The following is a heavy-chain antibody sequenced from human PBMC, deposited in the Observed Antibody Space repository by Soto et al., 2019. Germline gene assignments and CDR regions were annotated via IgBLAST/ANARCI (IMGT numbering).Heavy chain of an antibody. J-gene: IGHJ4*02. V-gene: IGHV3-23*01. CDR2: VSGSGGST. CDR1: GFTFSSYA. D-gene: IGHD3-10*01. CDR3: AKLWFGELAPVDY. Sequence: GGSLRLSSAASGFTFSSYAMSWVRQAPGKGLEWVSVVSGSGGSTYYADSVKGRFTISRDNSKNTLNLQMNSLRAEDTALYYCAKLWFGELAPVDYWGQGTLVTVSS.